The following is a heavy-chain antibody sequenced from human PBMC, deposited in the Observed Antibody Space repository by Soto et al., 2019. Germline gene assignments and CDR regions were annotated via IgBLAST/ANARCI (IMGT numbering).Heavy chain of an antibody. CDR3: ARDTLEYSSSSSAFDY. CDR1: GYTFTSYY. D-gene: IGHD6-6*01. V-gene: IGHV1-46*01. CDR2: INPSGGST. J-gene: IGHJ4*02. Sequence: ASVKVSCKASGYTFTSYYMHWVRQAPGQGLEWMGIINPSGGSTSYAQKFQGRVTMTTDTSTSTAYMELRSLRSDDTAVYYCARDTLEYSSSSSAFDYWAQGTLVTVSS.